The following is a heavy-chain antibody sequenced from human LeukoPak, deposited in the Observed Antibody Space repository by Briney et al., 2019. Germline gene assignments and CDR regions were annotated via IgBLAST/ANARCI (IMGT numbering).Heavy chain of an antibody. CDR3: ARDQGLTAPPPYGLDV. CDR1: GGTFSSSA. J-gene: IGHJ6*02. CDR2: IIPVLNIT. V-gene: IGHV1-69*04. D-gene: IGHD5-18*01. Sequence: SVKVSCKTSGGTFSSSAITWVRQAPGQGLEWMGRIIPVLNITSYAQKFQGRVTITADTSTSTVYMELSNLRSEETAVYYCARDQGLTAPPPYGLDVWGQGTTVIVSS.